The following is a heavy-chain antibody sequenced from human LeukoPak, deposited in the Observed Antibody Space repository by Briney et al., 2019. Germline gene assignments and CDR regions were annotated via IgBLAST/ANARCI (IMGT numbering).Heavy chain of an antibody. Sequence: SETLSLTCTVSGGSISSYYWSWIRQPPGKGLEWIGYIYYSGSTNYNPSLKSRVTISVDTSKNQFSLKLSSVTAADTAVYYCARVPIRYDYDWGSYRHDAFDIWGQGTMVTVSS. CDR3: ARVPIRYDYDWGSYRHDAFDI. V-gene: IGHV4-59*01. CDR2: IYYSGST. D-gene: IGHD3-16*02. CDR1: GGSISSYY. J-gene: IGHJ3*02.